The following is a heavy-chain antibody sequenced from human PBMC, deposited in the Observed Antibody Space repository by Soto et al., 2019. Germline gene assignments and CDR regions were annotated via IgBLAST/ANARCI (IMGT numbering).Heavy chain of an antibody. V-gene: IGHV3-7*03. CDR3: VREKNRGDNYYGMDV. D-gene: IGHD3-10*01. Sequence: GGSLRLSCAASGFIFGSYWMSWVRQAPGKGLEWVANIKQDGSVKNYVDSVKGRFTISRDNAKNSLYLQMNSLRVEDTALYYCVREKNRGDNYYGMDVWGQGTTVTVSS. CDR1: GFIFGSYW. J-gene: IGHJ6*02. CDR2: IKQDGSVK.